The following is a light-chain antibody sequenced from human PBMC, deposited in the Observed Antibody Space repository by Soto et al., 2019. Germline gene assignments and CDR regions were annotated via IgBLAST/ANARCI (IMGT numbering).Light chain of an antibody. Sequence: EIVLTQSPASLSLSPGEGATLSCRAGESISSQLVWYQQKPGQAPRLLIYDASNRATGVPARFSGSGSGTDYTLTISSLEPEDFAVYYCQQRLSWPITFGQGTRLEIK. CDR3: QQRLSWPIT. V-gene: IGKV3-11*01. J-gene: IGKJ5*01. CDR1: ESISSQ. CDR2: DAS.